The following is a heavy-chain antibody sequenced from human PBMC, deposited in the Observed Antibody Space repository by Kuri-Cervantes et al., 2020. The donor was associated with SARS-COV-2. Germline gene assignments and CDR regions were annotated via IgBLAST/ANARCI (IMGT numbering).Heavy chain of an antibody. Sequence: GGSLRLSCAASGFTFSNAWMSWVRQAPGKGLEWVGRIKSKTDGGTTDYAAPVKGRFTISRDDSKNTAYLQMNSLKPEDTAVYYCTRDVMKKYYYYMDVWGKGTTVTVSS. J-gene: IGHJ6*03. D-gene: IGHD3-16*01. CDR1: GFTFSNAW. V-gene: IGHV3-15*01. CDR2: IKSKTDGGTT. CDR3: TRDVMKKYYYYMDV.